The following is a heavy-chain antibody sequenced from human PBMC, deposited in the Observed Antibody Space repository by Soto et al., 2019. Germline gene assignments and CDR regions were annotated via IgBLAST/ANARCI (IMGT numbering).Heavy chain of an antibody. V-gene: IGHV3-23*01. CDR2: ISGSGGST. CDR3: AKDLNYDSSGYYYPDDAGDI. D-gene: IGHD3-22*01. J-gene: IGHJ3*02. CDR1: GFTFSSYA. Sequence: EVQLLESGGGLVQPGGSLRLSCAASGFTFSSYAMSWVRQAPGKGLEWVSAISGSGGSTYYADSVKGRFTISRDNSKNTLYLQMNSLRAEDTAVYYCAKDLNYDSSGYYYPDDAGDIWGQGTMVTVSS.